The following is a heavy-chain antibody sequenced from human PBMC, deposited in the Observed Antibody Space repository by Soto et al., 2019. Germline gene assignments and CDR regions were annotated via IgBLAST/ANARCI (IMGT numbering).Heavy chain of an antibody. Sequence: QPGGSLRLSCEASGFTFSAFGMHWVRQAPGKGLEWVAIISYDGILKYYADSVKGRFTISRDTSKSALYLQMNSLRAEDTAVYYCARVIFGELSGMDVWGQGPTVTVSS. J-gene: IGHJ6*02. CDR3: ARVIFGELSGMDV. CDR1: GFTFSAFG. D-gene: IGHD3-10*02. CDR2: ISYDGILK. V-gene: IGHV3-30*03.